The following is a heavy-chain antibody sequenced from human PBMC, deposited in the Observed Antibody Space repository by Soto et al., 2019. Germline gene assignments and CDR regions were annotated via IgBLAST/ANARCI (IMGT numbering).Heavy chain of an antibody. J-gene: IGHJ6*02. D-gene: IGHD6-13*01. Sequence: SETLSLTCAVSGGSISSSNWWSWVRQPPGKGLEWIGEIYHSGSTNYNPSLKSRVTISVDKSKNQFSLKLSSVTAADTAVYYCARVVIAAAGIWYYYYGMDVWGQGTTVTVSS. CDR3: ARVVIAAAGIWYYYYGMDV. CDR2: IYHSGST. V-gene: IGHV4-4*02. CDR1: GGSISSSNW.